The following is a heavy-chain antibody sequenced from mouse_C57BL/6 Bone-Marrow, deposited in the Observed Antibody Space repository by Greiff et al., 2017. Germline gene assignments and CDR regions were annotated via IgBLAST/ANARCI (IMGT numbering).Heavy chain of an antibody. CDR3: ASEFYYYCSCYYFDY. V-gene: IGHV3-6*01. D-gene: IGHD1-1*01. CDR2: ISYDGSN. Sequence: EVQLQESGPGLVKPSPSLSLTCSVTGYSITSGYYWYWIRQFPGNKLEWMGYISYDGSNNYNPSLKNRISITRDTSKNQFFLKWNSVTTEDTATCYCASEFYYYCSCYYFDYWGQGTTLTVSS. J-gene: IGHJ2*01. CDR1: GYSITSGYY.